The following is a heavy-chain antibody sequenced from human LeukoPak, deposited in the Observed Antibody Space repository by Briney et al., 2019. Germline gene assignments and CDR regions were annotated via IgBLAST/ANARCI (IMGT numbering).Heavy chain of an antibody. CDR1: GFTFSNNW. D-gene: IGHD4-11*01. V-gene: IGHV3-7*01. Sequence: PGGSLRLSCAASGFTFSNNWMSWVRQAPGKGLEWVANIKKDGSEKYYVDSVKGRFTISRDNAKNSLYLQMNSLRAEDTAVYYCTREDHSNYNYWGQGTLVTVSS. J-gene: IGHJ4*02. CDR3: TREDHSNYNY. CDR2: IKKDGSEK.